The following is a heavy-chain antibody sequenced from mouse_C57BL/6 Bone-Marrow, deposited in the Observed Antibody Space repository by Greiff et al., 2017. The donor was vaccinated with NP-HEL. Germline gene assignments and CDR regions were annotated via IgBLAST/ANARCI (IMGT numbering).Heavy chain of an antibody. CDR3: VREGAYYSNLWYFDV. J-gene: IGHJ1*03. Sequence: EVQLVESGGGLVQPKGSLKLSCAASGFTFNTYAMHWVRQAPGKGLEWVARIRSKSSNYATYYADSVKDRFTISRDDSQSMLYLQMNNLKTEDTAMYYCVREGAYYSNLWYFDVWGTGTTVTVSS. CDR1: GFTFNTYA. V-gene: IGHV10-3*01. D-gene: IGHD2-5*01. CDR2: IRSKSSNYAT.